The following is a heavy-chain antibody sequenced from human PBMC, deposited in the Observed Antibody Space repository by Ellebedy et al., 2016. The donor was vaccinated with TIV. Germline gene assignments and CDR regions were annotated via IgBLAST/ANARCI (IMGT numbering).Heavy chain of an antibody. J-gene: IGHJ5*02. D-gene: IGHD3-10*01. CDR1: GGSISSSFYQ. Sequence: SETLSLTCTVSGGSISSSFYQWGWIRQPPGKGLEWVGSIYHSETTYYNPSLKSRVTISVDTSKNQYSQKLNSVTAADTAVYFGARVGLRFGELSTWKWFDPWGQGTLVTVSS. CDR2: IYHSETT. CDR3: ARVGLRFGELSTWKWFDP. V-gene: IGHV4-39*07.